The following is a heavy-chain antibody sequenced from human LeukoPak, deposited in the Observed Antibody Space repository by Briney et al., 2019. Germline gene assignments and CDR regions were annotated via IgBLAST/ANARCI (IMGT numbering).Heavy chain of an antibody. CDR1: GGSIINYY. CDR3: ASGSRRYYGSGSPFDY. CDR2: IYYTGST. V-gene: IGHV4-59*01. Sequence: SETLSLTCTVSGGSIINYYCSWIRQTPGNGLEWIGFIYYTGSTSYNPSLKSRVTISVDTSKNQFSLKLSSVTAADTAVYYCASGSRRYYGSGSPFDYWGQGTLVTVSS. D-gene: IGHD3-10*01. J-gene: IGHJ4*02.